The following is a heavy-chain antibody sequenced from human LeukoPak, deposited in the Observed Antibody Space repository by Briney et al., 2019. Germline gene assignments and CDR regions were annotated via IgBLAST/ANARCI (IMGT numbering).Heavy chain of an antibody. CDR3: ATVSGGSIAAADDY. D-gene: IGHD6-13*01. J-gene: IGHJ4*02. V-gene: IGHV1-69*13. Sequence: ASVKVSCKASGGTFSSYAISWVRQAPGQGLEWMGGIIPIFGTANYAQKFQGRVTITADESTSTAYMELSSLRSEDTAVYYCATVSGGSIAAADDYWGQGTLVTVSS. CDR1: GGTFSSYA. CDR2: IIPIFGTA.